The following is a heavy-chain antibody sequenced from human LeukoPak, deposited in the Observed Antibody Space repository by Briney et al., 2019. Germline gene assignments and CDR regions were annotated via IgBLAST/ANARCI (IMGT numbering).Heavy chain of an antibody. CDR3: TRGSYSDGCYFDY. Sequence: GGSLRLSCAASGFTFSSYYMNWARQAPGKGLEWVSSISRTKNYTYYTDSVKGRFTISRDNAKNSLYLQMNSLTAEDTAVYYCTRGSYSDGCYFDYWGQGTLVTVSS. D-gene: IGHD3-10*01. CDR1: GFTFSSYY. CDR2: ISRTKNYT. J-gene: IGHJ4*02. V-gene: IGHV3-21*01.